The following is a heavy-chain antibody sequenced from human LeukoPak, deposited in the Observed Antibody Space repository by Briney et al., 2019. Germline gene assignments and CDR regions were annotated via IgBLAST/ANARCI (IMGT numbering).Heavy chain of an antibody. J-gene: IGHJ4*02. CDR2: ISYDGSKK. CDR1: GFTFSSYA. D-gene: IGHD3-22*01. Sequence: GGSLRLSCAATGFTFSSYAMHWVRQAPGKGLEWVAVISYDGSKKYYADSVKGRFTISRDNSKNTLYLQMNSLRAEDTAVYYCARNVYYYDSSGYYPYYFDHWGQGTLVTVSS. V-gene: IGHV3-30-3*01. CDR3: ARNVYYYDSSGYYPYYFDH.